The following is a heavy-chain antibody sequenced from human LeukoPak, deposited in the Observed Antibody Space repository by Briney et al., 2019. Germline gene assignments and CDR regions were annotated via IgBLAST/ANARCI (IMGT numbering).Heavy chain of an antibody. Sequence: GGSLRLSCAASGFTFGSYSMNWVRQAPGKGLEWVSSSSSSSSAIYYADSVKGRFTISRDNAENSLYLQMNSLRAEDTAVYYCARETPTVVNSHFDYWGQGTLVTVSS. CDR1: GFTFGSYS. V-gene: IGHV3-48*01. D-gene: IGHD4-23*01. CDR3: ARETPTVVNSHFDY. J-gene: IGHJ4*02. CDR2: SSSSSSAI.